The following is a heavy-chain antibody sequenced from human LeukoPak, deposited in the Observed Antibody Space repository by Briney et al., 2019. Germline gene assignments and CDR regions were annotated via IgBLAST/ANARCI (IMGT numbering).Heavy chain of an antibody. CDR2: ISGSGGST. CDR3: AKRRWELQWELLMYFDY. Sequence: PGRSLRLSCAASGFTFSSYAMSWVRQAPGKGLEWVSAISGSGGSTYYADSVKGRFTISRDNSKNTLYLQMNSLRAEDTAVYYCAKRRWELQWELLMYFDYWGQGTLVTVSS. J-gene: IGHJ4*02. D-gene: IGHD1-26*01. CDR1: GFTFSSYA. V-gene: IGHV3-23*01.